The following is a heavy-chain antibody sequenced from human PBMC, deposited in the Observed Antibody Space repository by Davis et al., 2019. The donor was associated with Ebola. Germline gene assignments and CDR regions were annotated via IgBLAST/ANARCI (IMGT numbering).Heavy chain of an antibody. J-gene: IGHJ6*02. CDR2: IIPIFGTA. Sequence: SVKVSCKASGGTFSSYAISWVRQAPGQGLEWMGGIIPIFGTANYAQKFQGRVTITADESTSTAYMELSSLRSEDTAVYYCARAGCSGGSCYYYSYYYAMDVWGQGTTVTVSS. CDR3: ARAGCSGGSCYYYSYYYAMDV. CDR1: GGTFSSYA. V-gene: IGHV1-69*13. D-gene: IGHD2-15*01.